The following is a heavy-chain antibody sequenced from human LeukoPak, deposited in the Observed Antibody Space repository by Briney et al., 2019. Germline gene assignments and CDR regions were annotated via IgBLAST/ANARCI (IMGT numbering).Heavy chain of an antibody. J-gene: IGHJ4*02. D-gene: IGHD3-16*01. CDR3: ARESSGVGNFDY. V-gene: IGHV4-4*02. CDR2: IYHSGST. Sequence: SETLSLTCAVSGGSISSSNWWSWIRQPPGKGLEWIGEIYHSGSTNYNPSLKSRVTISVDKSKTQFSLKLSSVTAADTAVYYCARESSGVGNFDYWGQGTLVTVSS. CDR1: GGSISSSNW.